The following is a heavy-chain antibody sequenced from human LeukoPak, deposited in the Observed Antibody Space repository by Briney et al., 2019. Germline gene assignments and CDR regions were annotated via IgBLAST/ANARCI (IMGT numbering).Heavy chain of an antibody. V-gene: IGHV3-33*01. D-gene: IGHD4-17*01. J-gene: IGHJ5*02. CDR2: IWYDGSNK. CDR3: AREDYGDYRAFDP. Sequence: GGSLRLSCAASGFTFSSYGMHWVRQAPGKGLEWVAVIWYDGSNKYYADSVKGRFTISRDNSKNTLYPQMNSLRAEDTAVYYCAREDYGDYRAFDPWGQGTLVTVSS. CDR1: GFTFSSYG.